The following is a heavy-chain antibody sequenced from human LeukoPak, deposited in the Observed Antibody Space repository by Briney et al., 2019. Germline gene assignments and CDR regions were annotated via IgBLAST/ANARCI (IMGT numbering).Heavy chain of an antibody. Sequence: TGGSLRLSCAASGFTFSSYGMHWVRQAPGKGLEWVAFIRYDGSNKYYADSVKGRFTISRDNSKNTLYLQMNSLRAEDTAVYYCAKDYIAVAGPFDYWGQGTLVTVSS. V-gene: IGHV3-30*02. CDR2: IRYDGSNK. CDR1: GFTFSSYG. CDR3: AKDYIAVAGPFDY. D-gene: IGHD6-19*01. J-gene: IGHJ4*02.